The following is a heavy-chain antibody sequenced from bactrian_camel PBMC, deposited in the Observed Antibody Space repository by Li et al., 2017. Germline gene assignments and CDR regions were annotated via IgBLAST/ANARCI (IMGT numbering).Heavy chain of an antibody. Sequence: HVQLVESGGGLVQPGGSLRLSCAASEFTFTRNMHWVRQAPGKGLTWVSTISHGSRASHYADSVKGRFTISRDNAKNTPYLQMNSLKPEDTAVYYCAADRGTMHSVYAGLVELNYWGQGTQVTVS. CDR2: ISHGSRAS. CDR3: AADRGTMHSVYAGLVELNY. V-gene: IGHV3S6*01. CDR1: EFTFTRN. D-gene: IGHD4*01. J-gene: IGHJ4*01.